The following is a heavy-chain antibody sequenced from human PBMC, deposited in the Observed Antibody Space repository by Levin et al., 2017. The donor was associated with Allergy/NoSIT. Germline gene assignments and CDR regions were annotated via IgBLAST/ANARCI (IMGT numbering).Heavy chain of an antibody. V-gene: IGHV3-11*01. Sequence: GESLKISCAASEFTFSDYYMSWVRQAPGKGLEWVSYISNSDNTIYYAESVKGRFTISRDNAKNSLYLQMNSLRVEDTALYYCARAPRDMNGGYGMDVWGQGTTVTVSS. J-gene: IGHJ6*02. CDR3: ARAPRDMNGGYGMDV. CDR2: ISNSDNTI. CDR1: EFTFSDYY. D-gene: IGHD2-15*01.